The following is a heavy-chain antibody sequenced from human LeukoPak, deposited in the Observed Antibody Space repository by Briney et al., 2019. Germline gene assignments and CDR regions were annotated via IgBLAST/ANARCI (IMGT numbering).Heavy chain of an antibody. Sequence: SETLSLTCTVSGGSISSSSYYWSWIRQPPGKGLEWIGEINHSGSTNYNPSLKSRVTISVDTSKNQFSLKLSSVTAADTAVYYCARGLTRTRNEWLVRPIRAFDIWGQGTMVTVSS. V-gene: IGHV4-39*07. CDR2: INHSGST. CDR3: ARGLTRTRNEWLVRPIRAFDI. CDR1: GGSISSSSYY. D-gene: IGHD6-19*01. J-gene: IGHJ3*02.